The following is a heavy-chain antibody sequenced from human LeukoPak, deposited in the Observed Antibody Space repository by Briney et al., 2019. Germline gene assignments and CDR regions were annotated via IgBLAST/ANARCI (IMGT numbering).Heavy chain of an antibody. V-gene: IGHV3-23*01. Sequence: PGGSLRLSCAASGFTFSSYAMSWVRQAPGKGLEWVSAISGSGGSTYYADSVKGRFTISRDNSKNTLYLQMNSLRAEDTAVYYCAKYFQLLWFGELVDYWGQGTLVTVSS. D-gene: IGHD3-10*01. CDR2: ISGSGGST. CDR3: AKYFQLLWFGELVDY. J-gene: IGHJ4*02. CDR1: GFTFSSYA.